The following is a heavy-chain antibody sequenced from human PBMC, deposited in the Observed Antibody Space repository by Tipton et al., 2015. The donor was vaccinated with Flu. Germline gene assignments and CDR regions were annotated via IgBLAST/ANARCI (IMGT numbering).Heavy chain of an antibody. D-gene: IGHD4-11*01. J-gene: IGHJ5*02. V-gene: IGHV4-38-2*01. CDR2: VHTSAGT. CDR1: GDSLGSSFY. CDR3: ARRDFSNYVSDPKNWFDP. Sequence: TLSLTCSVSGDSLGSSFYWAWIRQPPGRGLEWIANVHTSAGTYYNPSLKSRVTLSVDRSKNHLSLRLRSLTAADTAVYFCARRDFSNYVSDPKNWFDPWGQGILVTVSP.